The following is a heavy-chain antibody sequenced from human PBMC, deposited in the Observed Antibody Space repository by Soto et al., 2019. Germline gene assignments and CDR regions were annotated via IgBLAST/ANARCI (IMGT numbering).Heavy chain of an antibody. Sequence: QVQLVQSGAEVKKPGASVKVSCKTSGYTFRTYGISWVRQAPGQGLEWMGWISSYNDKTKYSQKIEGRATMTTHTFTSTAYLELRSLRADDTAVYYCARDSHDYDSSYWYFDFWGRGTLVTVSS. J-gene: IGHJ2*01. CDR2: ISSYNDKT. CDR1: GYTFRTYG. CDR3: ARDSHDYDSSYWYFDF. V-gene: IGHV1-18*01. D-gene: IGHD3-22*01.